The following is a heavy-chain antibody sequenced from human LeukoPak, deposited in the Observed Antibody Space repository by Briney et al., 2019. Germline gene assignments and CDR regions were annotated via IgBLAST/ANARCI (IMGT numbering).Heavy chain of an antibody. V-gene: IGHV3-48*02. CDR2: IGTSNSPI. CDR3: ARDDGSGWNIDY. J-gene: IGHJ4*02. Sequence: GGSLRLSCAASGFTLSSYSMNWVRQAPGKGLEWLSYIGTSNSPIYYADSVKGRFTVSRDNAKNSLYLQMNSLRDEDTAVYYCARDDGSGWNIDYWGQGTLVTVSS. CDR1: GFTLSSYS. D-gene: IGHD6-19*01.